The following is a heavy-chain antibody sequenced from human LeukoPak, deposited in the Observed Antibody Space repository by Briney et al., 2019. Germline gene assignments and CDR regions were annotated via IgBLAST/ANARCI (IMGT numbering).Heavy chain of an antibody. CDR1: GFTFSSYA. J-gene: IGHJ3*02. V-gene: IGHV4-59*08. CDR3: ARGDPARDTFDI. CDR2: IYYSGST. Sequence: GSLRLSCAASGFTFSSYAMSWVRQAPGKGLEWIGYIYYSGSTNYNPSLKSRVTISVDTSKNQFSLKLSSVTAADTAVYYCARGDPARDTFDIWGQGTMVTVSS. D-gene: IGHD5-18*01.